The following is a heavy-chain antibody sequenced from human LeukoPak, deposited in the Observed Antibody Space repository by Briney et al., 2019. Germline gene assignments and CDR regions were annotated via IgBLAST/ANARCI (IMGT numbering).Heavy chain of an antibody. Sequence: ASVKVSCKASGYTFTSYYMHWVRQAPGQGLEWLGIINPSGGSTSYAQKFQGRVTMTRDMSTSTVYMELSSLRSEDTAVYYCARGYGGNAFDYWGQGTLVTVSS. J-gene: IGHJ4*02. V-gene: IGHV1-46*01. CDR2: INPSGGST. D-gene: IGHD4-23*01. CDR1: GYTFTSYY. CDR3: ARGYGGNAFDY.